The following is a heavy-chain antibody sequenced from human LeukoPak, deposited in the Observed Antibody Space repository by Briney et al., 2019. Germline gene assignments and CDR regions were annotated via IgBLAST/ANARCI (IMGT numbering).Heavy chain of an antibody. CDR3: ARDTIYVWGSYSNWFDP. CDR2: IKQDGSEK. Sequence: PGGSLRLSCAASGFTFSSYWMSWVRQAPGKGLEWVANIKQDGSEKYYVDSVKGRFTISRDNAKNSLYLQMNSLRAEDTAVYYCARDTIYVWGSYSNWFDPWGQGTLVTASS. D-gene: IGHD3-16*01. CDR1: GFTFSSYW. J-gene: IGHJ5*02. V-gene: IGHV3-7*01.